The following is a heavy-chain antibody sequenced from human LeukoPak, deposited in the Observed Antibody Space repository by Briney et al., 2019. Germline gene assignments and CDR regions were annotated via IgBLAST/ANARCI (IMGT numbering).Heavy chain of an antibody. Sequence: PSETLSLTCTVSGGSISSYYWSWIRQPPGKGLEWIGYIYYSGSTNYNPSLKSRVTISVDTSKSQFSLKLRFVTAADTAVYYCARGRDSRGYQFKGFDYWGQGTLVTASS. CDR1: GGSISSYY. CDR2: IYYSGST. J-gene: IGHJ4*02. V-gene: IGHV4-59*08. D-gene: IGHD3-22*01. CDR3: ARGRDSRGYQFKGFDY.